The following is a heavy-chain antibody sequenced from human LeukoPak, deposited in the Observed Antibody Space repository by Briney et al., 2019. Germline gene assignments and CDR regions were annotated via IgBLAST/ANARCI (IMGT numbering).Heavy chain of an antibody. V-gene: IGHV3-23*01. D-gene: IGHD3-9*01. Sequence: GSLRLSCAASGFTFSSYGMSWVRQAPGKGLEWVSAISGSGGSTYYADSVKGRFTISRDNSKNTLYLQMNSLRAEDTAVYYCAKTEGYFDWLLRLDYWGQGTLVTVSS. CDR1: GFTFSSYG. CDR3: AKTEGYFDWLLRLDY. CDR2: ISGSGGST. J-gene: IGHJ4*02.